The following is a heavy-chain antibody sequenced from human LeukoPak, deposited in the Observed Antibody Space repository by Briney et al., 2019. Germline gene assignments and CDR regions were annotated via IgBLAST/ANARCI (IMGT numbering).Heavy chain of an antibody. CDR1: GGTFSSYA. V-gene: IGHV1-69*06. D-gene: IGHD5-18*01. CDR2: IIPIFGTA. Sequence: SVKVSCKASGGTFSSYAISWVRQAPGQGLEWMGGIIPIFGTANYAQKFQGRVTITADKSTSTAYMELSSLRSEDTAVYYCARGGRIQLWLSHTEYYFDYWGQGTLVTVSS. CDR3: ARGGRIQLWLSHTEYYFDY. J-gene: IGHJ4*02.